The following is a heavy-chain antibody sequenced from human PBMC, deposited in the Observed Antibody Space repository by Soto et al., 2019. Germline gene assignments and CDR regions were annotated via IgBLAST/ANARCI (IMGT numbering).Heavy chain of an antibody. V-gene: IGHV1-2*02. CDR2: INPATGAA. CDR3: ARGGGVGVAGSAAFDM. CDR1: GYPVTAYY. Sequence: QLHLVQSGAVVKKPGASVTVSCSASGYPVTAYYMHWVRQAPGRGLEWMGGINPATGAAKYTQTSQGRVTMTRDTSTSTVCMELSGLTSEATAVFYCARGGGVGVAGSAAFDMWGQGTLVTVSS. J-gene: IGHJ3*02. D-gene: IGHD3-3*01.